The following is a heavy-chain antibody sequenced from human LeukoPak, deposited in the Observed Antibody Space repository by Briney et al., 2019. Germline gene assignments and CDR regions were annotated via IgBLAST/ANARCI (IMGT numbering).Heavy chain of an antibody. D-gene: IGHD3-22*01. Sequence: PGGSLRLSCAASGFTFSSYGMHWVRQAPGKGLEWVAVIWYDGGNKYYADSVKGRFTISRDNSKNTLYLQMNSLRAEDTAVYYCAKVPYYYDSSGSLAFDIWGQGTMVTVSS. J-gene: IGHJ3*02. CDR2: IWYDGGNK. CDR1: GFTFSSYG. CDR3: AKVPYYYDSSGSLAFDI. V-gene: IGHV3-33*06.